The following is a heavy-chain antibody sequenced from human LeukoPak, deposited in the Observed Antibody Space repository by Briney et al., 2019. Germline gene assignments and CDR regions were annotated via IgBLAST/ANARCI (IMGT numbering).Heavy chain of an antibody. D-gene: IGHD1-26*01. J-gene: IGHJ4*02. Sequence: PSETLSLTCTVSGGSISTSSYYWGWIRQPPGKGLEWIGSLYYSGSTYYNPSLKSRVTISVDTSKNQFSLKLSSVTAADTAVYYCARHSPSGSYLIFDYWGQGTLVTVSS. V-gene: IGHV4-39*01. CDR1: GGSISTSSYY. CDR2: LYYSGST. CDR3: ARHSPSGSYLIFDY.